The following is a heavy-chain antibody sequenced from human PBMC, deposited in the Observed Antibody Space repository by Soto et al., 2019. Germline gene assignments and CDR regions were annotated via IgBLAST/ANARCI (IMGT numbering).Heavy chain of an antibody. D-gene: IGHD6-6*01. Sequence: GGSLRLSCAASGFTVSSNYMSWVRQAPGKGLEWVSVIYSGGITFYADSVKGRFTISRDNSKNTLYLQMNNLRGEDTAVYYCVRHFRSSSEGGMDVWGQGTTVTVSS. V-gene: IGHV3-53*01. CDR2: IYSGGIT. CDR1: GFTVSSNY. J-gene: IGHJ6*02. CDR3: VRHFRSSSEGGMDV.